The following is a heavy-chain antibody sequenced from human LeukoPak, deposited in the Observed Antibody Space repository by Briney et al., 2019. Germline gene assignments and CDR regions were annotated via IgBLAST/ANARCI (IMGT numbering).Heavy chain of an antibody. CDR2: ISGSGGST. V-gene: IGHV3-23*01. J-gene: IGHJ4*02. CDR1: GFTFSSHS. D-gene: IGHD3-22*01. Sequence: GGSLRLSCAASGFTFSSHSMNWVRQAPGKGLEWVSAISGSGGSTYYADSVKGRFTISRDNSKNTLYLQMNSLRAEDTAVYYCAKDGSEYYYDSSGDLDWGQGTLVTVSS. CDR3: AKDGSEYYYDSSGDLD.